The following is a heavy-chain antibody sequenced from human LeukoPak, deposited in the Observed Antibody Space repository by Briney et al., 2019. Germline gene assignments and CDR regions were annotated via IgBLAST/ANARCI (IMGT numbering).Heavy chain of an antibody. J-gene: IGHJ4*02. CDR1: GFTFSGSA. CDR2: IRSKANRYAT. V-gene: IGHV3-73*01. D-gene: IGHD3-22*01. CDR3: TRHGPQYYYDSSGPSLDY. Sequence: GSLRLSCAASGFTFSGSAMHWVRQASGKGLEWVGRIRSKANRYATAYAASVKGRFTISRDDSKNTAYLQMNSLKTEDTAVYYCTRHGPQYYYDSSGPSLDYWGQGTLVTVSS.